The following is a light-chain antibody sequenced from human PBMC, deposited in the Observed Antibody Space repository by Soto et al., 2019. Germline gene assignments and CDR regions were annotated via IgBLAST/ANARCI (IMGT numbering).Light chain of an antibody. Sequence: DIQMTQSPSTLSGSVGDRVTITGRASQTISSWLAWYQQKPGKAPKLXIYKASTLKSGVPSRFSGSGSGTDFTRTISSLQPEDFETYYCLQDYNYPRTFGQGTKVDI. CDR2: KAS. V-gene: IGKV1-5*03. J-gene: IGKJ1*01. CDR3: LQDYNYPRT. CDR1: QTISSW.